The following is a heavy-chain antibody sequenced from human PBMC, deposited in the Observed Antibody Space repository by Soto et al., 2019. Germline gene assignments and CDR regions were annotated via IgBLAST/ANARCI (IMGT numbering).Heavy chain of an antibody. CDR1: GFTFSSYA. Sequence: GGSLRLSCAAPGFTFSSYAMSWVRQAPGKGLEWVSAISGSGGSTYYADSVKGRFTISRDNSKNTLYLQMNSLRAEDTAVYHCADDIVVVSAAQTRDYYYYGMDVWGQGTTVTVSS. D-gene: IGHD2-2*01. J-gene: IGHJ6*02. CDR3: ADDIVVVSAAQTRDYYYYGMDV. V-gene: IGHV3-23*01. CDR2: ISGSGGST.